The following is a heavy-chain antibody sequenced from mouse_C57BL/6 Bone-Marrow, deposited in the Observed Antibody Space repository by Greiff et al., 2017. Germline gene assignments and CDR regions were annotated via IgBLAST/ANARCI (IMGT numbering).Heavy chain of an antibody. CDR3: AIRGSSSLYYFDY. CDR2: IHPSDSDT. D-gene: IGHD1-1*01. V-gene: IGHV1-74*01. CDR1: GYTFTSYW. J-gene: IGHJ2*01. Sequence: QVQLQQPGAELVKPGASVKVSCTASGYTFTSYWMRWVKQRPGQGLEWIGGIHPSDSDTNYNQKFTGKATLTVDKSSSTAYMQLSSLTSEDSAVYYCAIRGSSSLYYFDYWGKGTTLTVAS.